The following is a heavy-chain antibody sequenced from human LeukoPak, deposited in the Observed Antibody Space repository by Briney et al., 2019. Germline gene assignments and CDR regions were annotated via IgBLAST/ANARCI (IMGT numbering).Heavy chain of an antibody. D-gene: IGHD3-16*02. Sequence: GRSLRLSCAASGFTFSSYGMHWVRQAPGKGLEWVAVISYDGSSKYYADSVKGRFTISRDNSKNTLYLQMNSLRAEDTAVYYCAKDSYDYVWGSYRFDYWGRGTLVTVSS. CDR1: GFTFSSYG. CDR2: ISYDGSSK. V-gene: IGHV3-30*18. CDR3: AKDSYDYVWGSYRFDY. J-gene: IGHJ4*02.